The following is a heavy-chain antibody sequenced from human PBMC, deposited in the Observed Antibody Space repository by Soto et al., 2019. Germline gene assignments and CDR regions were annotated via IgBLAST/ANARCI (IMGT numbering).Heavy chain of an antibody. CDR1: GGSFSGYY. Sequence: PSETLSLTCAVYGGSFSGYYWSWIRQPPGKGLEWIGEINHSGSTNYNPSLKSRVTISVDTSKNQFSLKLSSVTAADTAVYYCARDNWDCSSTSCPKLGYYFDYWGQGTLVTVSS. CDR3: ARDNWDCSSTSCPKLGYYFDY. D-gene: IGHD2-2*01. CDR2: INHSGST. V-gene: IGHV4-34*01. J-gene: IGHJ4*02.